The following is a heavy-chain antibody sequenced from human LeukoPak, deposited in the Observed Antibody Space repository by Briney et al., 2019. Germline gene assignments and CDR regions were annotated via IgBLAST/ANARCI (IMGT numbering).Heavy chain of an antibody. V-gene: IGHV2-5*01. CDR3: AHRQGGYFDS. D-gene: IGHD3-16*01. CDR2: IYWNDDK. Sequence: SGPTLVKPTQTLTLTCTLSGFSLSSDGVGVGWIRQPPGKALEWLALIYWNDDKRYSPSLESRLTISKDTSKNQVVLTMTNMDPVDTATYSCAHRQGGYFDSWGQGTLVTVSS. J-gene: IGHJ4*02. CDR1: GFSLSSDGVG.